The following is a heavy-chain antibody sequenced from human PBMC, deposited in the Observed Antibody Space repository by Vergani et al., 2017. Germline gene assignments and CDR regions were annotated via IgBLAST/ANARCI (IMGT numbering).Heavy chain of an antibody. V-gene: IGHV3-NL1*01. Sequence: QVQLVESGGGVVQPGRSLRLSCAASGFTFNQYGMHWVRQAPGKGLEWVSTINIGGRTSYADSVKGRLTLTRDDSKNTLHLQMNSLSPEDTAVYYCARGMTTETTDLDGFDIWGQGTMVSVSS. CDR3: ARGMTTETTDLDGFDI. CDR2: INIGGRT. CDR1: GFTFNQYG. D-gene: IGHD4-17*01. J-gene: IGHJ3*02.